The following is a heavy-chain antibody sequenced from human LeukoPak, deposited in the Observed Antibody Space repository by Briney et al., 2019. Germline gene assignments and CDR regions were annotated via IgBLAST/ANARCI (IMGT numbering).Heavy chain of an antibody. CDR1: GGSISSYY. CDR2: IYYSGST. V-gene: IGHV4-59*01. J-gene: IGHJ4*02. D-gene: IGHD5-24*01. CDR3: ATGRDGYNYRFDH. Sequence: SETLSLTCTVSGGSISSYYWSWIRQPPGKGLEWIGYIYYSGSTNYNPSLKSRVTISVDTSKNQFSLKLSSVTAADTAVYYCATGRDGYNYRFDHWGQGTLVTVSS.